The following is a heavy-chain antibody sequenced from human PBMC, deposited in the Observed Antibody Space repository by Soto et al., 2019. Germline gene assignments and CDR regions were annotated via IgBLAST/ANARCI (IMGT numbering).Heavy chain of an antibody. V-gene: IGHV2-5*02. CDR1: GFSLSTSGVG. CDR2: IYWDDDK. CDR3: AHSRLPLRYFDWLYYFDY. J-gene: IGHJ4*02. D-gene: IGHD3-9*01. Sequence: QITLKESGPTLVKPTQTLTLTCTFSGFSLSTSGVGVGWIRQPPGKALVWLALIYWDDDKRYSPSLKSRLTITKDTSKNQVVLTMTNMDPVDTATYYCAHSRLPLRYFDWLYYFDYWGQGTLVTVSS.